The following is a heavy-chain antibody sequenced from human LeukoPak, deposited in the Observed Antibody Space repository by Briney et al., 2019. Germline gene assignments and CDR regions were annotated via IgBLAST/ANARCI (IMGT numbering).Heavy chain of an antibody. Sequence: SVKVSCKASGGTFGSYAISWVRQAPGQGLEWMGGIIPMFGTIHYAQKFQGRVTLTADESTGTAYMELSGLRSDDSAVYYCARDQSYDSRPWVGAFDLWGQGTLVTVSS. J-gene: IGHJ3*01. CDR2: IIPMFGTI. D-gene: IGHD3-22*01. CDR3: ARDQSYDSRPWVGAFDL. CDR1: GGTFGSYA. V-gene: IGHV1-69*13.